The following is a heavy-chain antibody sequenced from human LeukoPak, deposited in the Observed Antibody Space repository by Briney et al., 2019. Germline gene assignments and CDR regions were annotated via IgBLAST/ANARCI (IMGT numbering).Heavy chain of an antibody. CDR1: GFPFSSYA. CDR2: ISDSCGST. J-gene: IGHJ3*02. CDR3: AQDLLPRI. Sequence: GGSLRLSCAASGFPFSSYAMSWVRPAPGKGLEWVSAISDSCGSTYYADSEKGRFTVSRDNPKHTLYLQKNSVRGGHSAVLYCAQDLLPRIWGQGTTVTVSS. V-gene: IGHV3-23*01.